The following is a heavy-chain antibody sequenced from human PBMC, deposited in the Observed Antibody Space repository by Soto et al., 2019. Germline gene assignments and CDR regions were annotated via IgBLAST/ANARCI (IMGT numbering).Heavy chain of an antibody. CDR3: ARGVTMVRGPNYYGMDV. J-gene: IGHJ6*02. V-gene: IGHV1-69*13. CDR2: IIPIFGTA. Sequence: ASVKVSCKASGGTFSSYAISWVRQAPGQGLEWMGGIIPIFGTANYAQKFQGRVTITADESTSTAYMELSSLRSEDTAVYYCARGVTMVRGPNYYGMDVWGQGTTVTVS. D-gene: IGHD3-10*01. CDR1: GGTFSSYA.